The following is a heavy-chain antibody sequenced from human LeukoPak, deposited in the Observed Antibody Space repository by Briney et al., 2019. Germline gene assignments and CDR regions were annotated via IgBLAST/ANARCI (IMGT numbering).Heavy chain of an antibody. Sequence: GGSLRLSCAASGFTFSSYAMSWVRQAPGKGLEWVSAISGSGGSTYYADSVKGWFTISRDNSKNTLYLQMNSLRAVDTAVYYCAKDILYGVGEDWGQGTLVTVSS. CDR1: GFTFSSYA. CDR2: ISGSGGST. J-gene: IGHJ4*02. V-gene: IGHV3-23*01. CDR3: AKDILYGVGED. D-gene: IGHD3-10*01.